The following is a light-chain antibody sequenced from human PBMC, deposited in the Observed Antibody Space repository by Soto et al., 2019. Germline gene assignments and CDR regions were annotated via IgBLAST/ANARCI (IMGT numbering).Light chain of an antibody. V-gene: IGKV3-11*01. Sequence: EIVMTQSPATLSVSPGDSATLSCRASQSVSNNLAWYHQKPGQAPRVLIYGASNRATGIPARFSGSGSGTDFTLTISSLEPEDFAVYYCQQRSNWPITFGQGTRLEIK. J-gene: IGKJ5*01. CDR1: QSVSNN. CDR2: GAS. CDR3: QQRSNWPIT.